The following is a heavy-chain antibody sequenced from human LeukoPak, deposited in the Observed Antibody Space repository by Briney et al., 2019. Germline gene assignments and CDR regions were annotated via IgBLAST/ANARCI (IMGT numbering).Heavy chain of an antibody. J-gene: IGHJ4*02. CDR1: GFTFSSYS. CDR2: ISRSGTTI. Sequence: GGSLRLSCAASGFTFSSYSMNWVRQAPGKGLEWVSYISRSGTTIYYADSVKGRFTISRDNSKNTLYLQMNSLRAEDTAVYYCAKAGGALSDSYYFDYWGQGTLVTVSS. V-gene: IGHV3-48*01. D-gene: IGHD1-26*01. CDR3: AKAGGALSDSYYFDY.